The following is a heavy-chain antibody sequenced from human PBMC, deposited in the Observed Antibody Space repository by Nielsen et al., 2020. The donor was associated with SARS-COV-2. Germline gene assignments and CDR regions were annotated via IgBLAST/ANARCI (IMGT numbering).Heavy chain of an antibody. V-gene: IGHV3-30*04. CDR2: ISYDGTDH. J-gene: IGHJ3*02. D-gene: IGHD1-26*01. CDR1: GFTFSSHA. CDR3: ARSMRGSYYDAFDI. Sequence: GESLKISCATSGFTFSSHALHWVRQAPGKGLQWLAIISYDGTDHYADSVKGRFTISRDNSKNTLYLQMNSLRAEDTAVYYCARSMRGSYYDAFDIWGQGTMVTVSS.